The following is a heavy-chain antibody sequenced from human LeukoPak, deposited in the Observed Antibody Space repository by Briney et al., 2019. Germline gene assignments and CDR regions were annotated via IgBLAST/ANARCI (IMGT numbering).Heavy chain of an antibody. CDR1: GGTFSSYA. CDR2: IIPIFGTA. J-gene: IGHJ6*02. CDR3: ARLPLRSIAVGYYGMDV. V-gene: IGHV1-69*13. D-gene: IGHD6-6*01. Sequence: GASVKVSCKASGGTFSSYAISWVRQAPGQGLEWMGGIIPIFGTANYAQKFQGRVTITADGSTSTAYMELSSLRSEDTAVYYCARLPLRSIAVGYYGMDVWGQGTTVTVSS.